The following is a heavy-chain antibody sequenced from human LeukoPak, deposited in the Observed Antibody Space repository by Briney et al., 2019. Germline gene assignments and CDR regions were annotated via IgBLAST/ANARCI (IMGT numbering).Heavy chain of an antibody. J-gene: IGHJ4*02. CDR1: GGSLSSYY. CDR2: IYYSGST. CDR3: ARIFGIGIVGAPRFDY. D-gene: IGHD1-26*01. V-gene: IGHV4-59*01. Sequence: PSETLSLTCTVSGGSLSSYYWSWIRQPPGKGLEWIGYIYYSGSTNYNPSLKTRVTISVDTSKNQFSLKLSSVTAADTAVYYCARIFGIGIVGAPRFDYWGQGTLVTVSS.